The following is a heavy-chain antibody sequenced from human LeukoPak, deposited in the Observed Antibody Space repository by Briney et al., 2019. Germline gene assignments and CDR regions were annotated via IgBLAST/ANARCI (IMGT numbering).Heavy chain of an antibody. CDR1: GGSISSISSNNYH. D-gene: IGHD4-23*01. CDR2: IYYSGST. V-gene: IGHV4-39*02. Sequence: SEALSLTCIVSGGSISSISSNNYHWGWIRQPPGKGLEWIGSIYYSGSTYYNPSLKSRVTISVDTSKNQFSLKLSSVTAADTALYYCAREMGVVTAHGIDVWGQGTTVTVSS. J-gene: IGHJ6*02. CDR3: AREMGVVTAHGIDV.